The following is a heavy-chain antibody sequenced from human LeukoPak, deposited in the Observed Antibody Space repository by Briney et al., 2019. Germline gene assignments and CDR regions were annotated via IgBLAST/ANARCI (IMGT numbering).Heavy chain of an antibody. V-gene: IGHV3-53*01. J-gene: IGHJ4*02. CDR3: ARGPLETVPHTACYYFDY. CDR2: MYCGGST. D-gene: IGHD2-15*01. CDR1: GFTVSTSY. Sequence: GGSLRLSCAASGFTVSTSYLSWVRDARGEGLEWVSAMYCGGSTLLASFVRDRFTISRDSSQNTLYLQMKSLRAEDTALYHCARGPLETVPHTACYYFDYWGQGNLVTVSS.